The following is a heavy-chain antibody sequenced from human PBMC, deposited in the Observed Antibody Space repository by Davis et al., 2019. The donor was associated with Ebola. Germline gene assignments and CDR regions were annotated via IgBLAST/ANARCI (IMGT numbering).Heavy chain of an antibody. V-gene: IGHV4-39*01. CDR2: IYYSGST. J-gene: IGHJ4*02. Sequence: SETLSLTCTVSGGSISSSSYYWGWIRQPPGKGLEWIGSIYYSGSTYYNPSLKSRVTISVDTSKNQFSLKLSSVTAADTAVYYCAALSGSYVGVNYWSQGTLVTVSS. CDR3: AALSGSYVGVNY. CDR1: GGSISSSSYY. D-gene: IGHD1-26*01.